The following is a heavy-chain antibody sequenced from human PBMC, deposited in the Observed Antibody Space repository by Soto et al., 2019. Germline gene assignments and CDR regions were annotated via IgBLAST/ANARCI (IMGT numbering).Heavy chain of an antibody. CDR2: IYYSGST. V-gene: IGHV4-39*01. J-gene: IGHJ6*02. Sequence: PSETLSLTCTVSGGSISSSRYYWGWIRQPPGKGLEWFGSIYYSGSTYYNPSLKSRVTISVDTSKNQFSLKLSSVTAADTAVYYCASGSSSSWYGLTDYYYYGMDVWGQGTTVTVS. CDR1: GGSISSSRYY. CDR3: ASGSSSSWYGLTDYYYYGMDV. D-gene: IGHD6-13*01.